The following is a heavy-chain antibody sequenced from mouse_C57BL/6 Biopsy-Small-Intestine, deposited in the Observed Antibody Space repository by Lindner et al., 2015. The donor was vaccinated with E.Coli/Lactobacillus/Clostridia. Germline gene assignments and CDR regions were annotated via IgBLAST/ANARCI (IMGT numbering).Heavy chain of an antibody. V-gene: IGHV1-42*01. D-gene: IGHD2-10*01. Sequence: VQLQESGPELVKPGASVKMSCKASGYSFTGYYMNWMKQSPEKSLEWIGEINPSTGGTTYNQKFKAKATLTVDKSSSTAYMQLKSLTSEDPAVYYCGRSYYDNLDYWGQGTTLTVSS. CDR3: GRSYYDNLDY. J-gene: IGHJ2*01. CDR1: GYSFTGYY. CDR2: INPSTGGT.